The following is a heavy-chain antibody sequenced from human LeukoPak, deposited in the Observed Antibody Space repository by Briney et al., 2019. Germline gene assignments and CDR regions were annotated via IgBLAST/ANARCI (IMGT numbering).Heavy chain of an antibody. Sequence: GGSLRLSCAASGFTFSSYGMHWVRQAPGKGLEWVAVISYDGSNKYYADSVKGRFTISRDNSKNTLYLQMNSLRAEDTVVYYCAKDRVSSSSWFDYWGQGTLVTVSS. J-gene: IGHJ5*01. V-gene: IGHV3-30*18. CDR1: GFTFSSYG. D-gene: IGHD6-13*01. CDR2: ISYDGSNK. CDR3: AKDRVSSSSWFDY.